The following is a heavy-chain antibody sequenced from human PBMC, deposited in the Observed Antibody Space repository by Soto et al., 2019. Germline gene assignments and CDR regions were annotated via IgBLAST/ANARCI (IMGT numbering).Heavy chain of an antibody. J-gene: IGHJ5*02. CDR3: AREWFGELGDWFDP. V-gene: IGHV4-31*03. Sequence: QVQLQESGPGLVKPSQTLSLTCTVSGGSISSGGYYWSWIRQHPGKGLEWIGYIYYSGSTYYNPSLKGRVTISVDTSKNQFSLKLSSVTAADTAVYYCAREWFGELGDWFDPWGQGTLVTVSS. CDR2: IYYSGST. CDR1: GGSISSGGYY. D-gene: IGHD3-10*01.